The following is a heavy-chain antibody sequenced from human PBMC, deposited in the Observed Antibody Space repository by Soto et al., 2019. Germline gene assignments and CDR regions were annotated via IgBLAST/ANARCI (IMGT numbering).Heavy chain of an antibody. V-gene: IGHV1-69*12. Sequence: QVQLVQSGAEVKKSGSSVKVSCKASGGTLNNHAISWVRQAPGQGLEWMGGIIPMFGSTNYAQKFQDRVTITADASTTTAYMELSSLGSEDTAIYYCARDGSVAVVAHHFYYNMDVWGQGTSVTVSS. J-gene: IGHJ6*02. CDR3: ARDGSVAVVAHHFYYNMDV. CDR2: IIPMFGST. D-gene: IGHD2-15*01. CDR1: GGTLNNHA.